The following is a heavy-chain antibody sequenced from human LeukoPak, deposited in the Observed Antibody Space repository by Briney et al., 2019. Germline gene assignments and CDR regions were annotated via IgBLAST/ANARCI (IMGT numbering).Heavy chain of an antibody. J-gene: IGHJ4*02. D-gene: IGHD3-22*01. Sequence: ASVKVSCKASGYTFTGYYMHWVRQAPGQGLEWMGWINPNSGGTNYAQKFQGRVTMTRDTSISTAYMELSRLRSDDTAVYYCARGPLFYYDSSGYYYGDYWGQGTLVTVSS. CDR2: INPNSGGT. V-gene: IGHV1-2*02. CDR3: ARGPLFYYDSSGYYYGDY. CDR1: GYTFTGYY.